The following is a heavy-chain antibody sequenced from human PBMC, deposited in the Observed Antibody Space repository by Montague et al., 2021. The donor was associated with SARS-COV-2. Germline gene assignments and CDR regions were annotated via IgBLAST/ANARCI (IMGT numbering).Heavy chain of an antibody. J-gene: IGHJ5*02. Sequence: TLSLTCTVSGNSVNTGGYYWSWIRQLPGKGLEWIGYIYYSGTTSYNPSLQSRLIISVDTSKNQFSLSLTSVTAADTAVYYRARAVVTNYNFWSGYSRVPDANWFDPWGQGTLVTVSS. CDR2: IYYSGTT. D-gene: IGHD3-3*01. CDR1: GNSVNTGGYY. CDR3: ARAVVTNYNFWSGYSRVPDANWFDP. V-gene: IGHV4-31*03.